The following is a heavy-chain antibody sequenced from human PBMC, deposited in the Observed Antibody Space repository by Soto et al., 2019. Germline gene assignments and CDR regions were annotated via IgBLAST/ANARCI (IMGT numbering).Heavy chain of an antibody. CDR3: AKDPLVGGNRYYYYGMDV. Sequence: GGSLRLSCAASGFTFSSYAMSWVRQAPGKGLEWVSAISGSGGSTYYADSVKGRFTISRDNSKNTLYLQMNSLRAEDTAVYYCAKDPLVGGNRYYYYGMDVWGQGTTVTVSS. CDR1: GFTFSSYA. V-gene: IGHV3-23*01. CDR2: ISGSGGST. D-gene: IGHD6-13*01. J-gene: IGHJ6*02.